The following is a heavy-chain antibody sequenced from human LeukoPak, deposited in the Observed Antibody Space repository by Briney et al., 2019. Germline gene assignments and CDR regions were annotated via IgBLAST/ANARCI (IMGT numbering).Heavy chain of an antibody. J-gene: IGHJ5*02. CDR3: ARLYCSGKTCSRWFEP. V-gene: IGHV1-8*01. D-gene: IGHD2-15*01. CDR2: ANPKSGNT. CDR1: GYTFTTYD. Sequence: ASVKVSCKASGYTFTTYDIHWVRQAAGQVLEWMVWANPKSGNTGYEQKFQGRVTITMNTSTTTSHMELNSLTSEDTAIYYCARLYCSGKTCSRWFEPWGREPWSPSPQ.